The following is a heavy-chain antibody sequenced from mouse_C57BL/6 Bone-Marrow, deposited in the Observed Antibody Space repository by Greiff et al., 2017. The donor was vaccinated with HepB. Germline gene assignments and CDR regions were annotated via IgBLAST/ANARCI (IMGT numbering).Heavy chain of an antibody. V-gene: IGHV1-39*01. D-gene: IGHD1-1*01. J-gene: IGHJ2*01. CDR1: GYSFTDYN. CDR2: INPNYGTT. Sequence: VQLQQSGPELVKPGASVKISCKASGYSFTDYNMNWVKQSNGKSLEWIGVINPNYGTTSYNQKFKGKATLTVDQSSSTAYMQLNSLTSEDSAVYYCERGITTVVAYYFDYWGQGTTLTVSS. CDR3: ERGITTVVAYYFDY.